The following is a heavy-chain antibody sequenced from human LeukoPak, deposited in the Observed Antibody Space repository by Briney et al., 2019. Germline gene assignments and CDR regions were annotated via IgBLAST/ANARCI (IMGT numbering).Heavy chain of an antibody. Sequence: HPGGSLRLSCAASGFTFSSYSMNWVRQAPGEGLEWVSYISSSSSTIYYADSVKGRFTISRDNAKNSLYLQMNSLRAEDTAVYYCAREYYDILTGPIPGDYWGQGTLVTVSS. V-gene: IGHV3-48*04. CDR1: GFTFSSYS. CDR2: ISSSSSTI. D-gene: IGHD3-9*01. CDR3: AREYYDILTGPIPGDY. J-gene: IGHJ4*02.